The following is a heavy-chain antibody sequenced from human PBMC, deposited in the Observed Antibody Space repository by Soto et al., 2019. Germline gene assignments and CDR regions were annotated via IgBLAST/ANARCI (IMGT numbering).Heavy chain of an antibody. Sequence: PGESLKISCKGSGYSFTSYWIGWVRQMPGKGLEWMGIIYPGDSDTRYSPSFQGQVTISADKSISTAYLQWISLKASDTAMYYCARHTTHSSSWYSLGAFDIWGQGTMVTVSS. V-gene: IGHV5-51*01. CDR3: ARHTTHSSSWYSLGAFDI. D-gene: IGHD6-13*01. CDR1: GYSFTSYW. CDR2: IYPGDSDT. J-gene: IGHJ3*02.